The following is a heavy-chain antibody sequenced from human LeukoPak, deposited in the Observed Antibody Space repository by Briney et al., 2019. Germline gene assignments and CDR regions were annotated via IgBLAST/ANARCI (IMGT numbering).Heavy chain of an antibody. CDR2: IHHSGTT. V-gene: IGHV4-4*02. CDR1: GGSISRSTW. J-gene: IGHJ4*02. D-gene: IGHD2-15*01. CDR3: ARAFLVGYSPEEYFFDY. Sequence: SGTLSLTCTVSGGSISRSTWWGWVRQPPGKELECIGEIHHSGTTNYNPSLKSRVTISVDKSKNQFSLKLNSVTAADTAVYYCARAFLVGYSPEEYFFDYWGQGTLVTVSS.